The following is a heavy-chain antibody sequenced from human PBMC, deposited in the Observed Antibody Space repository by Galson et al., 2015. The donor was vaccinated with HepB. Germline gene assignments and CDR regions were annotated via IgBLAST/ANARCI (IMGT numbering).Heavy chain of an antibody. J-gene: IGHJ6*03. Sequence: LRLSCAASGFTFDNYAMSWVRQAPGKGLEWVSAISGSGDGTYYAESVRGRFTISRDNSENTLHLQMDGLRAEDTAVYYCATQVDLHYCHNYIDVWGKGTTVTVSS. D-gene: IGHD3-10*01. V-gene: IGHV3-23*01. CDR3: ATQVDLHYCHNYIDV. CDR1: GFTFDNYA. CDR2: ISGSGDGT.